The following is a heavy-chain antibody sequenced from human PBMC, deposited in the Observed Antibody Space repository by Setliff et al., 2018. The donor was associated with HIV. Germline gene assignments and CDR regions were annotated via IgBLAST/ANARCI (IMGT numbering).Heavy chain of an antibody. CDR1: GHTFSNSD. Sequence: WASVKVSCKASGHTFSNSDIHWVRRATGQGLEWMGWMNPNSGVTGYALKFHDRVTMTGDTSISTAYLELRSLTSEDTAVYYCASGKGVGGVVITDGLDVWGKGTTVTVSS. V-gene: IGHV1-8*02. CDR2: MNPNSGVT. CDR3: ASGKGVGGVVITDGLDV. J-gene: IGHJ6*04. D-gene: IGHD3-10*01.